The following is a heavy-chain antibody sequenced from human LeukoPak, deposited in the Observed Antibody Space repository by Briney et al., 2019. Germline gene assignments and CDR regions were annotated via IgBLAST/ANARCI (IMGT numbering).Heavy chain of an antibody. J-gene: IGHJ4*02. Sequence: GGSLRLSCAASGFTFSSYAMNGVRQAPGKGLEWVSAISGSGGSTYYADSVKGRFTISRDNSKNTLYLQMNSLRAEDTAVYYCAKVYCSSTSCFYDYWGQGTLVTVSS. CDR2: ISGSGGST. CDR1: GFTFSSYA. V-gene: IGHV3-23*01. CDR3: AKVYCSSTSCFYDY. D-gene: IGHD2-2*01.